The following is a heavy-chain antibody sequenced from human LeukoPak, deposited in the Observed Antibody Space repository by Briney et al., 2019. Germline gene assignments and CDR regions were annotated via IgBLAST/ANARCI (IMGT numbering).Heavy chain of an antibody. D-gene: IGHD6-13*01. J-gene: IGHJ6*03. CDR1: GFTFSSYG. Sequence: PGGSLRLSCAASGFTFSSYGMHWVRQAPGKGLEWVAFIRYDGSNKYYADSVKGRFTISRDSSKNTLYLQMNSLRAEDTAVYYCAKERDRGYYYMDVWGKGTTVTISS. CDR2: IRYDGSNK. CDR3: AKERDRGYYYMDV. V-gene: IGHV3-30*02.